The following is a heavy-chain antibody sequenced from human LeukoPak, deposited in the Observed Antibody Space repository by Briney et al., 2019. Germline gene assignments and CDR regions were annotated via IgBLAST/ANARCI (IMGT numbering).Heavy chain of an antibody. CDR2: IYHSGST. D-gene: IGHD3-16*01. Sequence: TSETLSLTCTVSGYSISSGYYWGWIRQPPGEGLEWIGSIYHSGSTYYNPSLKSRVTISVDTSKNQFSLKLSSVTAADTAVYYCARGEGGDYVGYWGQGTLVTVSS. CDR3: ARGEGGDYVGY. V-gene: IGHV4-38-2*02. J-gene: IGHJ4*02. CDR1: GYSISSGYY.